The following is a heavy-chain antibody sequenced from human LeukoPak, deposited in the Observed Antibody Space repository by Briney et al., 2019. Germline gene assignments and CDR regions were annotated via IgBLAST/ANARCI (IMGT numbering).Heavy chain of an antibody. D-gene: IGHD6-19*01. V-gene: IGHV4-59*01. J-gene: IGHJ4*02. Sequence: SETLSLTCTVSGGSISSYYWSWIRQPPGKGLEWIGYIYYSGSTNYNPSLKSRVTISVDTSKNQFSLKLSSVTAADTAVYSCARSQSWFPSGGWQDYWGQGTLVTVSS. CDR2: IYYSGST. CDR1: GGSISSYY. CDR3: ARSQSWFPSGGWQDY.